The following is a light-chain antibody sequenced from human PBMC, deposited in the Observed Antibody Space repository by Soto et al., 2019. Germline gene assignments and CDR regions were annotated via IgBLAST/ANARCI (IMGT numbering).Light chain of an antibody. CDR2: DAS. J-gene: IGKJ1*01. Sequence: DVQLTQAPSTLSASVGDRVTITCRASQSIGNWLAWYQQKPGKAPNLLIYDASTLENGVPSRFSGSASGTDFTLTISSLQPYDFATYYCQQYNSYSPRTFGQGTKGEFK. CDR1: QSIGNW. CDR3: QQYNSYSPRT. V-gene: IGKV1-5*01.